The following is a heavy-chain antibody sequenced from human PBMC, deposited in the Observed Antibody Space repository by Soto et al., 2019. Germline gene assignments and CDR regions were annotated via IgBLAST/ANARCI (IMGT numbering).Heavy chain of an antibody. J-gene: IGHJ6*03. CDR1: GYTFTSYY. CDR3: ARDQEPSTLYYDYDYMEV. V-gene: IGHV1-46*03. Sequence: QVQLVQSGAEVKKPGASVTVSCKASGYTFTSYYIHWVRQAPGQGLEWMGIINPSSGSTSYAQKFQGRVTMTRDTSTSTVYMEVSGLRSEDTAVYYCARDQEPSTLYYDYDYMEVWGKGTTVTVSS. CDR2: INPSSGST.